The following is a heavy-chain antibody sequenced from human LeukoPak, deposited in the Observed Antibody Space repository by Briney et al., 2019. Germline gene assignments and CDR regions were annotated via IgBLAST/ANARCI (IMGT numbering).Heavy chain of an antibody. D-gene: IGHD3-22*01. CDR3: AKNYYDSSGLFDY. CDR1: GFTFNSYS. V-gene: IGHV3-21*01. Sequence: GGSLRLSCAASGFTFNSYSMNWVRQAPGKGLEWVSSISSSSSYIYYADSVKGRFTISRDNAKNSLHLQMNSLRAEDMAVYYCAKNYYDSSGLFDYWGQGTLVIVSS. CDR2: ISSSSSYI. J-gene: IGHJ4*02.